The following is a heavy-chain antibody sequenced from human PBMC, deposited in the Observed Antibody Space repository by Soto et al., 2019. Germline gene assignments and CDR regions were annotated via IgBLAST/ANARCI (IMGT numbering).Heavy chain of an antibody. V-gene: IGHV4-30-4*01. CDR1: GGSVGSGEYY. J-gene: IGHJ3*01. CDR2: IYDSGIT. Sequence: QVQLQESGPGLVKPSQTLSLACTVSGGSVGSGEYYYSWIRQPPGKGLEWIGYIYDSGITNYTPPLKGRVTMSLARSNNQVSLKLSSVPAADTAVYFCARDVAHGYTENVWGQGTMVTVSS. CDR3: ARDVAHGYTENV. D-gene: IGHD5-18*01.